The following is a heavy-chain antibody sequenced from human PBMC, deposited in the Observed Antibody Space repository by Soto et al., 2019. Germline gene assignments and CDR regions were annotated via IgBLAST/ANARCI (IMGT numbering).Heavy chain of an antibody. V-gene: IGHV1-46*03. CDR1: GYTFTSYD. CDR3: ARVAFGVSTCFDY. CDR2: INPSGGST. Sequence: ASVKVSCKASGYTFTSYDINWVRQSPGQGLEWMGMINPSGGSTSYAQKFQGRVTVLRDTSTSTAYMELNSLRSEDTAVYYCARVAFGVSTCFDYWGQGALVTVSS. D-gene: IGHD3-3*01. J-gene: IGHJ4*01.